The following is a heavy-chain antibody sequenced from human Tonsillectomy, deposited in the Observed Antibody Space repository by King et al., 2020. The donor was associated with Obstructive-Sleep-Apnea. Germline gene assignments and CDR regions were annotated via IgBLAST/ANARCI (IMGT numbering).Heavy chain of an antibody. V-gene: IGHV1-24*01. J-gene: IGHJ3*02. D-gene: IGHD3-16*02. CDR3: ATGSRMITFGGVVVPDGFDI. Sequence: QLVQSGAEVKKPGASVKVSCKVSGYTLSELSMHWVRQAPGKGLEWMGGFNPEEGEKSYAQKLQGRETKTEDTSTDTAYMELSSLRSEDTAVYYCATGSRMITFGGVVVPDGFDIWGQGTMVIVSS. CDR1: GYTLSELS. CDR2: FNPEEGEK.